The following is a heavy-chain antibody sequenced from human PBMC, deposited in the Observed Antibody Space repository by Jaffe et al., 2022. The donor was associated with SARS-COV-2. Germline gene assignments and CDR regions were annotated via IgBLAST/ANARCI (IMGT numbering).Heavy chain of an antibody. CDR1: GYTFINFA. V-gene: IGHV7-4-1*02. J-gene: IGHJ5*02. CDR2: INTNTGNP. CDR3: ARDTGGGVRAFNWLDP. Sequence: QVQLVQSGSEMKEPGASVKVSCKASGYTFINFAMNWVRQAPGQGPEWMGWINTNTGNPTYAQGFTGRFVFSMDASASTAYLQISSLKAEDSAVYYCARDTGGGVRAFNWLDPWGQGTRVTVSS. D-gene: IGHD3-10*01.